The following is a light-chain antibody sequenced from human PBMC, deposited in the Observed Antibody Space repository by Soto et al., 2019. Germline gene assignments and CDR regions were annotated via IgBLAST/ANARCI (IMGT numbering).Light chain of an antibody. CDR3: CSYAGTYSYV. CDR2: DVS. V-gene: IGLV2-11*01. Sequence: QSALTQPRSVSGSPGQSVTISCTGTSNVVGGYDYVSWYQQHPGKAPKLIIYDVSKRPSGVPGRFSGSKSGNTASLTISGLQAEDEADYYCCSYAGTYSYVFGTGTKVTVL. CDR1: SNVVGGYDY. J-gene: IGLJ1*01.